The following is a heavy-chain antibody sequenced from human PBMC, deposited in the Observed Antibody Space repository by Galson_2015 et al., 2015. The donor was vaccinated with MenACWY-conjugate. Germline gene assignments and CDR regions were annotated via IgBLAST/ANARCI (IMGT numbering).Heavy chain of an antibody. J-gene: IGHJ4*02. CDR2: ISYDGSNK. CDR3: ARDEGALPLPLAAAGSDC. V-gene: IGHV3-30*04. CDR1: GFTFSSYA. D-gene: IGHD6-13*01. Sequence: SLRLSCAASGFTFSSYAMHWVRQAPGKGLEWVAVISYDGSNKYYADSVKGRFTISRDNSKNTLYLQMNSLRAEDTAVYYCARDEGALPLPLAAAGSDCWGQGTLVTVSS.